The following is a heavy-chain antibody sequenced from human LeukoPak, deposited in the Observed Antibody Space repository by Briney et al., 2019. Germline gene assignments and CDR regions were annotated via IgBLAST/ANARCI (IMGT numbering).Heavy chain of an antibody. CDR3: ARGDGYDPIYYFDY. V-gene: IGHV1-8*01. CDR1: GYTFTSYD. J-gene: IGHJ4*02. Sequence: GASVKVSCKASGYTFTSYDINWVRQATGQGLEWMGWMNPNSGNTGYAQKFQGRVTMTRNTSISTAYMELSSLRSEDTAVYYCARGDGYDPIYYFDYWGQGTLVTVSS. CDR2: MNPNSGNT. D-gene: IGHD5-12*01.